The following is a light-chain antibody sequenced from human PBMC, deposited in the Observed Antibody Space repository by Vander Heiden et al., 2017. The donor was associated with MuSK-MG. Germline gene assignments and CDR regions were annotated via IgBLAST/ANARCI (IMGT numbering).Light chain of an antibody. CDR2: GAS. Sequence: IVLTQSPGTLSLSPGERATLSCRASQSVSSSYLAWYQQKPGQAPRLLIYGASSRATGIPDRFSGSGSGTDFTLTISRLEPEDFAVYYCQQDGSSPLTFGQGTKVEIK. CDR3: QQDGSSPLT. J-gene: IGKJ1*01. CDR1: QSVSSSY. V-gene: IGKV3-20*01.